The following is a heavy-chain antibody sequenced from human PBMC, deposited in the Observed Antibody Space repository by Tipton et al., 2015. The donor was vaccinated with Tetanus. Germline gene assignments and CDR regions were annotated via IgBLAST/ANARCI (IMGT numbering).Heavy chain of an antibody. J-gene: IGHJ6*02. D-gene: IGHD2-15*01. Sequence: SLRLSCVGSGFTFKHHGMYWVRQAPGKGLEWVAVLWFDGGDEYYADSVKGRFTISRDNSKNTVYLQMNSLRAEDTAVYYCARELDCSGGGCYSYGLDVWGQGTTVTVSS. V-gene: IGHV3-33*07. CDR2: LWFDGGDE. CDR1: GFTFKHHG. CDR3: ARELDCSGGGCYSYGLDV.